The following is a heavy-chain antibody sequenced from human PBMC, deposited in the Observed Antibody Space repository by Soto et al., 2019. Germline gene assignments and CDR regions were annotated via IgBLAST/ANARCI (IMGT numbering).Heavy chain of an antibody. CDR1: GFTFSNAW. V-gene: IGHV3-15*01. Sequence: PGGSLRLSCAASGFTFSNAWMSWVRQAPGKGLEWVGRIKSKTDGGTTDYAAPVKGRFTISRDDSKNTLYLQMNSLKTEDTAVYYCTTGQWELRLTGIYYFDYWGQGTLVTVSS. D-gene: IGHD1-26*01. CDR3: TTGQWELRLTGIYYFDY. CDR2: IKSKTDGGTT. J-gene: IGHJ4*02.